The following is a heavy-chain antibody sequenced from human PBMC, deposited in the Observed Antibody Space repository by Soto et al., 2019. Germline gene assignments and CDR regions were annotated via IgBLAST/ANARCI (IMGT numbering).Heavy chain of an antibody. CDR2: IGGGDNDR. CDR3: AKDRMPHNSGWDPFDI. D-gene: IGHD2-15*01. J-gene: IGHJ3*02. Sequence: EVQLLESGGGLVQPGGSLRLSCAASGFTFSISAMSWVRQAPGKGLEWVSGIGGGDNDRYYAGSVKGRFTISRDNSKNMVFLQVDSLRAEDTAIYYCAKDRMPHNSGWDPFDIWGQGTLVTFSS. V-gene: IGHV3-23*01. CDR1: GFTFSISA.